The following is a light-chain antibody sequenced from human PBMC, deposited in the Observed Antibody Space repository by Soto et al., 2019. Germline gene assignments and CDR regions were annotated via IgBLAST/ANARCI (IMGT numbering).Light chain of an antibody. V-gene: IGLV1-40*01. Sequence: QSVLTQPPSVSGAPGKGAPSSGPGGSSTIGAGYHVNWNRQLPGAAPKLLISSTTDRPSGVPDRFSSSTSATSASLAITGLQAEDEADYYCQSYDSGLSGPVVFGGGTKVTVL. J-gene: IGLJ2*01. CDR3: QSYDSGLSGPVV. CDR1: SSTIGAGYH. CDR2: STT.